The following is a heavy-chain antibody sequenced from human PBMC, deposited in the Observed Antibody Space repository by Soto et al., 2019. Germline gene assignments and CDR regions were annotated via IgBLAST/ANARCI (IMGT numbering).Heavy chain of an antibody. J-gene: IGHJ6*01. D-gene: IGHD6-19*01. CDR2: INAVNGNT. V-gene: IGHV1-3*01. CDR1: GYTFTSYA. CDR3: ARGGGVAGSNYYYYGMIV. Sequence: ASVKVSCKASGYTFTSYAMHWVRQAPGQRLEWMGWINAVNGNTKYSQKFQGRVTITRDTSASTAYMELSRLRYEDTAVYYCARGGGVAGSNYYYYGMIVWGQGTTVTV.